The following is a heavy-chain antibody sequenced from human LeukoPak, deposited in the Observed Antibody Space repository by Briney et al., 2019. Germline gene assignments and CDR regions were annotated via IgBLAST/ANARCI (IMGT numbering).Heavy chain of an antibody. CDR3: ARGLYSSGWYLAEYFQH. D-gene: IGHD6-19*01. Sequence: GGSLRLSCAASGFTFSSYSMNWVRQAPGEGLEWVSPISSSSSYIYYADSVKGRFTISRDNAKNSLYLQMNSLRAEDTAVYYCARGLYSSGWYLAEYFQHWGQGTLVTVSS. J-gene: IGHJ1*01. V-gene: IGHV3-21*01. CDR2: ISSSSSYI. CDR1: GFTFSSYS.